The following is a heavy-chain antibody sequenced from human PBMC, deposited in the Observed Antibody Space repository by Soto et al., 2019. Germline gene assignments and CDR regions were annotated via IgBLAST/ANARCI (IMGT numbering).Heavy chain of an antibody. V-gene: IGHV3-30-3*01. CDR3: AREKTEERRYYYYGMDV. D-gene: IGHD1-26*01. CDR1: GFTFSSYA. Sequence: XGSLRLSCAASGFTFSSYAVHWVRQAPGKGLEWVAVISYDGSNKYYADSVKGRFTISRDNSKNTLYLQMNSLRAEDTAVYYCAREKTEERRYYYYGMDVWGQGTTVTVSS. CDR2: ISYDGSNK. J-gene: IGHJ6*02.